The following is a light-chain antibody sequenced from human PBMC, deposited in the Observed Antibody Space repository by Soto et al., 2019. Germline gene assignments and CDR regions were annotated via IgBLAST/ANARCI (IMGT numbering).Light chain of an antibody. CDR3: QQYSTYPWT. CDR1: QSISSW. J-gene: IGKJ1*01. CDR2: DAS. V-gene: IGKV1-5*01. Sequence: DIQMTQSPSTLAASLGDRVTITCRASQSISSWLEWYQQKPGKAPKVLIFDASSLESGVPSRFRGSGSATEFTLTISSLQPDDFETYYCQQYSTYPWTFGQGTKVDIK.